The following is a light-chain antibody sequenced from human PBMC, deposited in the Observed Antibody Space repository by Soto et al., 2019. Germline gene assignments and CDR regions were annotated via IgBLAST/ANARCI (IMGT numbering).Light chain of an antibody. J-gene: IGLJ1*01. Sequence: QSVLTQPPSVSGAPGQRVTISCTGSSSNIGAGYDVHWYQRLPGTAPKLLTYGNSNRPSGVPDRFSGSKSGTSASLAITGLQAEDEADYYCQSYDSSLSGSGVFGTGTKVTVL. V-gene: IGLV1-40*01. CDR1: SSNIGAGYD. CDR2: GNS. CDR3: QSYDSSLSGSGV.